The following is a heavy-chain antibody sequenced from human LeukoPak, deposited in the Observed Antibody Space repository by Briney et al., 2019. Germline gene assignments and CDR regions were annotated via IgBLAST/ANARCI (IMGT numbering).Heavy chain of an antibody. V-gene: IGHV3-9*01. D-gene: IGHD3-10*01. CDR3: AKDLAGGAFDY. Sequence: PCRSLRLSCAASGFTFDDYAMHWVRHAPGKGLEWVSGISWNSGSIGYADSVKGRFTISRDNAKNSLYLQMNSLRTEDTALYYCAKDLAGGAFDYWGQGTLVTVSS. J-gene: IGHJ4*02. CDR2: ISWNSGSI. CDR1: GFTFDDYA.